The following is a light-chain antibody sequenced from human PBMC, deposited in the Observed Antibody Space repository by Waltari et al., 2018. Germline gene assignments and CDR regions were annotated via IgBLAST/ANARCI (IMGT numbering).Light chain of an antibody. V-gene: IGKV1-33*01. Sequence: DIQMTQSPSSLSASVGDRVTITCQASQDISNYLNWYQQKPGKAPKLLIYDASNLETGVTSRFSGSGSGTDFTFTISSLQPEDIATYYCQQYDNTWTFGQGTKVEIK. CDR2: DAS. CDR1: QDISNY. CDR3: QQYDNTWT. J-gene: IGKJ1*01.